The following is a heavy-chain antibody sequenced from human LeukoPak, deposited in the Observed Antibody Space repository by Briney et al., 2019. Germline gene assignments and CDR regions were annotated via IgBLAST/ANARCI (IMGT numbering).Heavy chain of an antibody. D-gene: IGHD6-19*01. CDR3: TRGRIAVAGKPFDY. J-gene: IGHJ4*02. V-gene: IGHV3-49*04. CDR2: IRSKGYGGTT. Sequence: PGGSLRLSCTASGFTFGDYAMSWVRQAPGKGLEWVGFIRSKGYGGTTEYAASVKGRFTISRDDSKSIAYLQMNSLKTEDTAVYYCTRGRIAVAGKPFDYWGQGTLVTVSS. CDR1: GFTFGDYA.